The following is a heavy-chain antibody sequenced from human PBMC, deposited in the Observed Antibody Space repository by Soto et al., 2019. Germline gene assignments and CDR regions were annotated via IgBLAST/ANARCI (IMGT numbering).Heavy chain of an antibody. D-gene: IGHD2-2*01. J-gene: IGHJ4*02. V-gene: IGHV3-33*01. CDR2: IWYDGSNK. CDR3: ARGRGDCRSTSCSKYFDY. CDR1: GFMFSSYG. Sequence: GGSLRLSCAASGFMFSSYGMHWVRQAPGKGLEWVAVIWYDGSNKEYADSVKGRFTISRDNSKDTVYLQMNSLRAEDTAVYYCARGRGDCRSTSCSKYFDYWGQGTLVTVSS.